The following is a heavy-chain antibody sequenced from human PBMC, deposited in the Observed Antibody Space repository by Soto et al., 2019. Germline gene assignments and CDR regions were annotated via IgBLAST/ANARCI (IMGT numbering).Heavy chain of an antibody. CDR1: GFTFSRYA. CDR2: ISGSGGST. J-gene: IGHJ4*02. Sequence: GGSLRLSCAASGFTFSRYAMSWVRQAPGKGLEWVSAISGSGGSTYYADSVKGRFTISRDNSKNTLYLQMNSLRAEDTAVYYCAKAVVVVPAANDYWGQGTLVTVSS. CDR3: AKAVVVVPAANDY. V-gene: IGHV3-23*01. D-gene: IGHD2-2*01.